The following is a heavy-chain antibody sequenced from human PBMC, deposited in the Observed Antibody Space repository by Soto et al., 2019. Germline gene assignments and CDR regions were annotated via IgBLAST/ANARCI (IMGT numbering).Heavy chain of an antibody. CDR3: ARHDQWLVQNNWFDP. J-gene: IGHJ5*02. CDR2: IYYSGST. D-gene: IGHD6-19*01. CDR1: GGSISSYY. V-gene: IGHV4-59*08. Sequence: PSETLSLTCTVSGGSISSYYWSWIRQPPGKGLEWIGYIYYSGSTNYNPSLKSRVTISVDTSKNQLSLKLSSVTAADTAVYYCARHDQWLVQNNWFDPWGQGTLVTVSS.